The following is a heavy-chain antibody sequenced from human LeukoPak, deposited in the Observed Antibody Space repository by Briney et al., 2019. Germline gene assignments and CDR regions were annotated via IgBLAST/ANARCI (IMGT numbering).Heavy chain of an antibody. CDR1: GFTVSSSY. CDR3: ARGIPYCSSTSCYESLYGMDV. Sequence: EGSLRLSCAASGFTVSSSYMTWVRQAPGKGLEWVSVIYSGGTTYYADSVKGRFTISRDNSKNTLYLQMNSLRAEDTAVYYCARGIPYCSSTSCYESLYGMDVWGQGTTVTVSS. D-gene: IGHD2-2*01. V-gene: IGHV3-53*01. CDR2: IYSGGTT. J-gene: IGHJ6*02.